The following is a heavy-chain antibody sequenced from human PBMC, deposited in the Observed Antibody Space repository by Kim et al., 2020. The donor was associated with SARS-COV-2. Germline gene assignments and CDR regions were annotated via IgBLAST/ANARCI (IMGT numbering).Heavy chain of an antibody. CDR1: GYSLTQFS. J-gene: IGHJ6*02. Sequence: ASVKVSCKLSGYSLTQFSLHWVRQTPEKGLEWLGGFDPTDGETIYAQKFQGRVTMTEDTSTDTAYIFLGSLTSEDTGVYFCATRKANHYYYGMVVWGQGTTVTVSS. CDR3: ATRKANHYYYGMVV. CDR2: FDPTDGET. V-gene: IGHV1-24*01.